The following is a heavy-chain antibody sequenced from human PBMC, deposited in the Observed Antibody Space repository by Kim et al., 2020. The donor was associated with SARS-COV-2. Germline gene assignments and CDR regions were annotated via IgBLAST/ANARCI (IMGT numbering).Heavy chain of an antibody. V-gene: IGHV3-30-3*01. CDR3: AREGAGDPGHFDC. CDR2: ISYDGSNK. CDR1: GFTFSSYA. D-gene: IGHD7-27*01. J-gene: IGHJ4*02. Sequence: GGSLRLSCAASGFTFSSYAMHWVRQAPGKGLEWVAVISYDGSNKYYADSEKGRFTISRDNSKNTLYLQMNSLRAEDTAVYYCAREGAGDPGHFDCWGQGTLVTVSS.